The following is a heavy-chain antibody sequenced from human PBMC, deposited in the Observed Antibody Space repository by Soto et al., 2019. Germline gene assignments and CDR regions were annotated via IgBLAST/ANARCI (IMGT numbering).Heavy chain of an antibody. J-gene: IGHJ5*02. CDR2: IYPGDSDS. D-gene: IGHD4-17*01. V-gene: IGHV5-51*01. CDR3: ARHGFYGDYASNYFDP. CDR1: GYNFATYW. Sequence: PGEALKMSREGFGYNFATYWIALVRQITGEGLAYMGIIYPGDSDSRYSPSFQGQVTFSVDKSISTAYMQWSSLKASDTAMYYCARHGFYGDYASNYFDPWGQGTLVTVSS.